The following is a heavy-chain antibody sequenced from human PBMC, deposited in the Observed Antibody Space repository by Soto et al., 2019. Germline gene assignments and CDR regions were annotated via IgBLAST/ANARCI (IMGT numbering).Heavy chain of an antibody. Sequence: GGSLRLSCAASGFTFTRYSMNWVRQAPGKGLEWVSSISSTTNYIYHGDSMKGRFTISRDNGKNSLYLEMHSLRAEDTAVYYCARESEDLTSNFDYWGQGTLVTVSS. CDR2: ISSTTNYI. V-gene: IGHV3-21*06. CDR3: ARESEDLTSNFDY. CDR1: GFTFTRYS. J-gene: IGHJ4*02.